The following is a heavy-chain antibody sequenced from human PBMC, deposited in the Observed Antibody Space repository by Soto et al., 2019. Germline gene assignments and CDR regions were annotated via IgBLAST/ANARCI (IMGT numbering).Heavy chain of an antibody. Sequence: PSETLSLTCTVSGGSISSYYWSWIRQPPGKGLEWIGYIYYSGSTNYNPSLKSRVTISVDTSKNQFSLKLSSVTAADTAVYYCARTGSVDCTFDYWGQGSLVTVSS. D-gene: IGHD2-21*02. V-gene: IGHV4-59*01. CDR3: ARTGSVDCTFDY. CDR2: IYYSGST. CDR1: GGSISSYY. J-gene: IGHJ4*02.